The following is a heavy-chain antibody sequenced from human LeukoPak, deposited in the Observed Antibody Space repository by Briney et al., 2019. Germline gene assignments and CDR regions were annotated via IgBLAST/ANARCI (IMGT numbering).Heavy chain of an antibody. CDR3: AKVVIAAAGTNYYYYMDV. D-gene: IGHD6-13*01. CDR1: VGSISSYY. Sequence: PSETLSLTCTVSVGSISSYYWGWIRQPPGKGLEWIGSIYYSGSTYYNPSLKSRVTISVDTSKNQFSLKLSSVTAADTAVYYCAKVVIAAAGTNYYYYMDVWGKGTTVTVSS. CDR2: IYYSGST. J-gene: IGHJ6*03. V-gene: IGHV4-39*07.